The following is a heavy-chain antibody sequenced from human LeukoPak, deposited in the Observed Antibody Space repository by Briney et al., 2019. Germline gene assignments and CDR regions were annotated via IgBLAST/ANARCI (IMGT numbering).Heavy chain of an antibody. J-gene: IGHJ5*02. CDR2: INPNSGGT. CDR3: ARSVVVAATGWFDP. CDR1: GYTFTGYY. D-gene: IGHD2-15*01. V-gene: IGHV1-2*02. Sequence: ASVKVSCKASGYTFTGYYMHWVRQAPGQGLEWMGWINPNSGGTNYAQKLQGRVTMTTDTSTSTAYMELRSLRSDDTAVYYCARSVVVAATGWFDPWGQGTLVTVSS.